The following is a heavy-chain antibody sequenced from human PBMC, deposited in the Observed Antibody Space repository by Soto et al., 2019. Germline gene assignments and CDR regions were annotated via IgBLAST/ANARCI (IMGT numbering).Heavy chain of an antibody. CDR1: GFTFSSYW. CDR2: INQDGNED. CDR3: ARTGDGHHDFLDY. Sequence: GGSLRLSCAASGFTFSSYWMNWVRRAPGKGLEWVANINQDGNEDNLLDSVKGRFTISRDNAKNSLFLQMNSLRVDDTAVYNCARTGDGHHDFLDYWGQGALVTVSS. J-gene: IGHJ4*02. D-gene: IGHD1-1*01. V-gene: IGHV3-7*01.